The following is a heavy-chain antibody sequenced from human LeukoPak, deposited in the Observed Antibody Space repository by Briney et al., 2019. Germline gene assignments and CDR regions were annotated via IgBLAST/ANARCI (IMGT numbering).Heavy chain of an antibody. D-gene: IGHD1-26*01. J-gene: IGHJ4*02. CDR2: ISYDGSNK. V-gene: IGHV3-30*18. Sequence: GGSLRLSCAASGFTFSSYGMHWVRQAPGKGLEWVAVISYDGSNKYYADSVKGRFTISRDNSKNTLYLQMNSLRAEDTAVYYCAKDGVVGATGGFDYWGQGTLVTVSS. CDR1: GFTFSSYG. CDR3: AKDGVVGATGGFDY.